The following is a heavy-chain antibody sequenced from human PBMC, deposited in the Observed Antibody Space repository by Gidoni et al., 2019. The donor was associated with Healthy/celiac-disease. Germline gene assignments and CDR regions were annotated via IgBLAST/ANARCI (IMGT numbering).Heavy chain of an antibody. CDR1: GFTFSRYS. D-gene: IGHD6-19*01. CDR3: AREPRLRGGLVRRYWYFDL. V-gene: IGHV3-21*01. CDR2: IISSSSYI. Sequence: EVQLVESGGGLVKPGGSLRLSCAASGFTFSRYSMNWVRQAPGKGLEWVSSIISSSSYIYYADSVKGRFTISRDNAKNSLYLQMNSLRAEDTAVYYCAREPRLRGGLVRRYWYFDLWGRGTLVTVSS. J-gene: IGHJ2*01.